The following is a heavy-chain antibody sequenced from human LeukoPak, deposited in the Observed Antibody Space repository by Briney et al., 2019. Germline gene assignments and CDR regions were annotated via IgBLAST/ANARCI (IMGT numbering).Heavy chain of an antibody. D-gene: IGHD2-2*01. CDR3: AREEDCSSTSCYPDAFDI. CDR1: GGSISSYY. CDR2: IYTSGST. Sequence: SETLSLTCTVSGGSISSYYWSWIQQPAGKGLEWIGRIYTSGSTNYNPSLKSRVTISVDTSKNQFSLKLSSVTAADTAVYYCAREEDCSSTSCYPDAFDIWGQGTMVTVSS. J-gene: IGHJ3*02. V-gene: IGHV4-4*07.